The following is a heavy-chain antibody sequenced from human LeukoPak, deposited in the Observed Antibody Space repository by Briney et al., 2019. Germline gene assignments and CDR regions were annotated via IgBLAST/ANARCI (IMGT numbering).Heavy chain of an antibody. CDR3: ARGADYGDFLDY. V-gene: IGHV3-30-3*01. D-gene: IGHD4-17*01. CDR2: ISYDGSNK. Sequence: GGSLRLSCGASGFTFSSYAMHWVRQAPGKGLEWVAVISYDGSNKYYADSVKGRFTISRDNSKNTLYLQMNSLRAEDTAVYYCARGADYGDFLDYWGQGTLVTVSS. CDR1: GFTFSSYA. J-gene: IGHJ4*02.